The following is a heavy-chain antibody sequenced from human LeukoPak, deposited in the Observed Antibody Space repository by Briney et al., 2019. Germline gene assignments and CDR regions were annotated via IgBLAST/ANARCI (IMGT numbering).Heavy chain of an antibody. CDR2: INPSGGST. V-gene: IGHV1-46*01. D-gene: IGHD3-22*01. J-gene: IGHJ4*02. CDR3: VRGFTRDYYDSSGSAEPDY. CDR1: GYTFTSYY. Sequence: ASVKVSRKASGYTFTSYYMHWVRQAPGQGLEWMGIINPSGGSTSYAQKFQGRVTMTRDTSTGTVYMELSSLRSEDTAVYYCVRGFTRDYYDSSGSAEPDYWGQGTLVTVSS.